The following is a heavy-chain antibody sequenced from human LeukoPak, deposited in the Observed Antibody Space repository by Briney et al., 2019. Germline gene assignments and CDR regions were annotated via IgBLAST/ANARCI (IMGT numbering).Heavy chain of an antibody. D-gene: IGHD3-10*01. V-gene: IGHV1-2*02. CDR1: GYTFSDHY. CDR3: AREGRGSGRWAGFDF. CDR2: INPYSRDT. Sequence: ASVKVSCKTSGYTFSDHYVQWLRQAPGQGLEWMGWINPYSRDTSSARKFQGRVTMTKDTSITTAYLELTGLTSDDTAIYYCAREGRGSGRWAGFDFWGQGALVTVSS. J-gene: IGHJ4*02.